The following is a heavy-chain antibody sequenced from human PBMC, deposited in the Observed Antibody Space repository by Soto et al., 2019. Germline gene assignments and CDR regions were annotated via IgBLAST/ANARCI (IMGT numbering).Heavy chain of an antibody. CDR3: ARGATVAGVYYFDY. J-gene: IGHJ4*02. V-gene: IGHV4-38-2*01. Sequence: PSETLSLTCAVSGYSISSGYYWGWIRQPPGKGLEWIGSIYHSGSTYYNPSLKSRVTISVDTSKNQFSLKLSSVTAADTAVYYCARGATVAGVYYFDYWGQGTLVTVSS. CDR1: GYSISSGYY. D-gene: IGHD6-19*01. CDR2: IYHSGST.